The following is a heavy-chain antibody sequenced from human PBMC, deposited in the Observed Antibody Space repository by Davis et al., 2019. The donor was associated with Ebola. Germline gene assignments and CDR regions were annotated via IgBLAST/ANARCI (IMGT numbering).Heavy chain of an antibody. J-gene: IGHJ4*02. CDR3: ARRGNFSNEYFDY. Sequence: GESLKISCKGSGYSFTSYWISWVRQMPGKGLEWMGIIYPGDSDTTYSPSFQGQVTISADTSITTAYLQWSSLKASDTAMYFCARRGNFSNEYFDYWGQGTLVTVSS. V-gene: IGHV5-51*01. CDR1: GYSFTSYW. CDR2: IYPGDSDT. D-gene: IGHD4-11*01.